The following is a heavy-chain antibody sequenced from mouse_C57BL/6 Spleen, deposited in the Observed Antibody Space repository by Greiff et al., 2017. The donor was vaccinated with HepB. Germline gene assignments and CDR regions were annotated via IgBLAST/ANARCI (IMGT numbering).Heavy chain of an antibody. CDR3: ARLLLLTGGYYFDY. Sequence: QVQLQQPGTELVKPGASVKLSCKASGYTFTSYWMHWVKQRPGQGLEWIGNINPSNGGTNYNEKFKSKATLTVDKSSSTAYMPLSSLTSEGSAVYYCARLLLLTGGYYFDYWGQGTTLTVSS. CDR1: GYTFTSYW. CDR2: INPSNGGT. V-gene: IGHV1-53*01. D-gene: IGHD1-1*01. J-gene: IGHJ2*01.